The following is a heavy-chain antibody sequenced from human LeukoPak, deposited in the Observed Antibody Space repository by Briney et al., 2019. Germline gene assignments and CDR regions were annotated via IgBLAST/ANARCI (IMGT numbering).Heavy chain of an antibody. V-gene: IGHV1-2*02. D-gene: IGHD6-19*01. Sequence: ASVKVSCKASGYTFNTYGITWVRQAPGQGLEWMGWINPNSGGTNSAQKFQGRVTMTRDTSISTAYMELSRLRSDDTAVYYCARVGSDSSGWRRFDYWGQGTLVTVSS. J-gene: IGHJ4*02. CDR1: GYTFNTYG. CDR3: ARVGSDSSGWRRFDY. CDR2: INPNSGGT.